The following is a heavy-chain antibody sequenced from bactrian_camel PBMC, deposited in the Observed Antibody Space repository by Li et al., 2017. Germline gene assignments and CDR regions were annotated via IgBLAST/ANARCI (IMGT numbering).Heavy chain of an antibody. Sequence: HVQLVESGGGSAQVGGSLRLSCVASGSTNCMGWFRQYPGKEREGLADMSSSGRRTYHASVKGRFTISRENAANTAYLQINNLKPEDTATYYCAAATSPTCIEARRVAYWGQGTQVTVS. CDR1: GSTNC. J-gene: IGHJ4*01. D-gene: IGHD1*01. CDR3: AAATSPTCIEARRVAY. V-gene: IGHV3S53*01. CDR2: MSSSGRR.